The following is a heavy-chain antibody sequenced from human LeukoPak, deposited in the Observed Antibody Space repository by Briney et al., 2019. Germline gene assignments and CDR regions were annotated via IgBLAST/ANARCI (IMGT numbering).Heavy chain of an antibody. CDR3: AKDYSGYDIGDY. CDR1: GFTFSSYA. Sequence: GGSLRLSCAASGFTFSSYAMSWVRQAPGKGLEWVSAISGSGGSTYYADSVKGRFTISRDSSKNTLYLQMNSLRAEDTAVYYCAKDYSGYDIGDYWGQGTLVTVSS. CDR2: ISGSGGST. V-gene: IGHV3-23*01. D-gene: IGHD5-12*01. J-gene: IGHJ4*02.